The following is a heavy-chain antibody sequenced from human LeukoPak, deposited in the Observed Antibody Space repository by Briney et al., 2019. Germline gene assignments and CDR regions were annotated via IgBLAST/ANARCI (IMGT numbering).Heavy chain of an antibody. Sequence: GGSLRLSCAASGFTFSSYWLSWVRQAPGKGLEWVANIKQDGSEKYYVDSVKGRFTISRDNAKNSLYLQMNSLRAEDTAVYYCARGYCGGDCYGDAFDIWGQGTMVTVSS. V-gene: IGHV3-7*01. CDR3: ARGYCGGDCYGDAFDI. D-gene: IGHD2-21*02. CDR1: GFTFSSYW. CDR2: IKQDGSEK. J-gene: IGHJ3*02.